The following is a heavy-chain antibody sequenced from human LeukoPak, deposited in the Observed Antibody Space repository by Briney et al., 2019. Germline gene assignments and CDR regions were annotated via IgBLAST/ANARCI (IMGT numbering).Heavy chain of an antibody. Sequence: GGSLRVSCTASGFTFSTYAMTWVRQAPGKGLDWVSAIGASGADTYYADSAKGRFTVSRDNSKNTLYLQMSSLRADDTAVYFCAKRPRDSSGYYLGAFDGWGQGTTVTVSS. J-gene: IGHJ3*01. D-gene: IGHD3-22*01. CDR3: AKRPRDSSGYYLGAFDG. CDR1: GFTFSTYA. V-gene: IGHV3-23*01. CDR2: IGASGADT.